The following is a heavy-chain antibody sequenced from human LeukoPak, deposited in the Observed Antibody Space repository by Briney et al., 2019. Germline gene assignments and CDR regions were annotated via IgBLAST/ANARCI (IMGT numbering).Heavy chain of an antibody. Sequence: SQTLSLTCAISGDSVSSKSAAWNWIRQSPSRGLEWLGRTYYRSKWSSGYAESVKSRITINPDTSRNQFSLQLKSVTPEDTAVYYCARDRCSSTSCSGNLDYWGQGTLVTVSS. V-gene: IGHV6-1*01. CDR2: TYYRSKWSS. D-gene: IGHD2-2*01. J-gene: IGHJ4*02. CDR3: ARDRCSSTSCSGNLDY. CDR1: GDSVSSKSAA.